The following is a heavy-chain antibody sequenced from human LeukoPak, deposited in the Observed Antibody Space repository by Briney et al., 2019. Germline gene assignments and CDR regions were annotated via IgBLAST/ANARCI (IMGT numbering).Heavy chain of an antibody. V-gene: IGHV4-39*01. Sequence: PSETLSLTCTVSGDSISTSSYYWGWIRQPPGKALEWLGSIYYSGSTYYNPSLKSRVTISVDTSKNQFSLNLYSVTAADTAVFYCARSYYYDYRQIDYWGQGTLVTVSS. CDR3: ARSYYYDYRQIDY. CDR2: IYYSGST. D-gene: IGHD3-22*01. CDR1: GDSISTSSYY. J-gene: IGHJ4*02.